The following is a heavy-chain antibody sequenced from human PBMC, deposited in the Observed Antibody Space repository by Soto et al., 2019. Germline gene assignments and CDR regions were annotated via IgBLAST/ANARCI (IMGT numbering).Heavy chain of an antibody. CDR1: GYTFTSHY. J-gene: IGHJ4*02. D-gene: IGHD5-18*01. V-gene: IGHV1-46*01. Sequence: QVQLVQSGAEVKKPGASVKVSCKTSGYTFTSHYIHWVRQAPGQGLEWMGMIDPYDGTTTNAQRSQGRVSMIRDTSTTTVNREMNSLRSEDTATYFCARDIVAASTHTFRPRGQGYGNDNWGEGDMVTVSS. CDR3: ARDIVAASTHTFRPRGQGYGNDN. CDR2: IDPYDGTT.